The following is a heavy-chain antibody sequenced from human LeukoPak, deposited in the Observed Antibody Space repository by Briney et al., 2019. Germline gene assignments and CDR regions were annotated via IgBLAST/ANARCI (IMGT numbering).Heavy chain of an antibody. D-gene: IGHD5-18*01. CDR3: ARAGYGYFDY. J-gene: IGHJ4*01. Sequence: SDTLSLTCTVSGYSIRSGYYWGWIRQPPGKGLEWIGRIYHSGSTYYNPSLKSRVTISVDTSKNQLSLKLSSVTAADTAVYYCARAGYGYFDYSGPGNLVTGSS. CDR2: IYHSGST. CDR1: GYSIRSGYY. V-gene: IGHV4-38-2*02.